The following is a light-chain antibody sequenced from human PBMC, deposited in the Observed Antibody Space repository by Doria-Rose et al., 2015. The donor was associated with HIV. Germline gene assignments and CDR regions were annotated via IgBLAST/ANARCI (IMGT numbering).Light chain of an antibody. J-gene: IGKJ5*01. CDR1: QSISSY. V-gene: IGKV1-39*01. CDR2: AAS. CDR3: QQSYSTQAT. Sequence: TQPPSSLSASVGDRVTITCRASQSISSYLNWYQQKPGKAPKLLIYAASSLQSGVPSRSSGSGSGTDFTLTISSLQPEDFATYYCQQSYSTQATFGQGTRLEIK.